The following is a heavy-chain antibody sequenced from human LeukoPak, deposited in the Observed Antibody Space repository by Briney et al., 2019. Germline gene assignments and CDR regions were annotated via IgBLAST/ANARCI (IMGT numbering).Heavy chain of an antibody. CDR3: AREYYYGSGVWFDP. D-gene: IGHD3-10*01. CDR2: SYTRGST. CDR1: GGSISSDSYY. J-gene: IGHJ5*02. V-gene: IGHV4-61*02. Sequence: SQTLYLTCSVSGGSISSDSYYWSWIRQPAGKGLEWIVRSYTRGSTNNNPSLKSRVTISVDTSKNQFSLKLSSVTAADTAVYYCAREYYYGSGVWFDPWGQGTLVTVSS.